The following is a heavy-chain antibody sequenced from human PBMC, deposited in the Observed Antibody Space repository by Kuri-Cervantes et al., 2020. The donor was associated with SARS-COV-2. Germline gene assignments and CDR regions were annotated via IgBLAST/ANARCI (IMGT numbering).Heavy chain of an antibody. Sequence: GESLKISCAASGFTFSSYGMHWVRQAPGKGLEWVAFIRYDGSNKDYLDSVKGRFTISRDNSMNTLFLQMNSLRPEDTAVYYCTTLIDYWGQGALVTVSS. CDR1: GFTFSSYG. CDR3: TTLIDY. J-gene: IGHJ4*02. V-gene: IGHV3-30*02. CDR2: IRYDGSNK.